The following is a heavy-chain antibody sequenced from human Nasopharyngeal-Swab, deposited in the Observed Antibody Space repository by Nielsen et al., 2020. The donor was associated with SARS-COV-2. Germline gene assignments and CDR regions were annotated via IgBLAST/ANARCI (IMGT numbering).Heavy chain of an antibody. CDR2: ISWNSGSI. CDR3: AKVVAAHYYYYGMDV. V-gene: IGHV3-9*01. D-gene: IGHD2-15*01. J-gene: IGHJ6*02. Sequence: WIRQPPGKGLEWVSGISWNSGSIGYADSVKGRFTISRDNAKNSLYLQMNSLRAEGTALYYCAKVVAAHYYYYGMDVWGQGTTVTVSS.